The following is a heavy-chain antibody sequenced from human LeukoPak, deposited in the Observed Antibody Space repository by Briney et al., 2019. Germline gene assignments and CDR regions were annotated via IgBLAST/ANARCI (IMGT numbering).Heavy chain of an antibody. CDR2: IYYSGST. J-gene: IGHJ4*02. V-gene: IGHV4-59*12. Sequence: SETLSLTCTVSGGSISSYYWSWIRQPPGKGLEWIGYIYYSGSTNYNPSLKSRVTMSVDTSKNQFSLKLSSVTAADTAVYYCASGEITMVRGAKGSPFDYWGQGTLVTVSS. CDR3: ASGEITMVRGAKGSPFDY. CDR1: GGSISSYY. D-gene: IGHD3-10*01.